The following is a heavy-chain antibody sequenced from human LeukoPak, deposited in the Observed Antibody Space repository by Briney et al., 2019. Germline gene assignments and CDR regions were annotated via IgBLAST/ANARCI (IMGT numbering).Heavy chain of an antibody. J-gene: IGHJ4*02. CDR2: ISGSGGST. CDR3: ARGRGRSGYYEPFDY. Sequence: GGSLRLSCAASGFTFSSYAMSWVRQAPGKGLEWVSAISGSGGSTYYADSVKGRFTISRDNSKNTLYLQMNSLRAEDTAVYYCARGRGRSGYYEPFDYWGQGTLVTVSS. CDR1: GFTFSSYA. V-gene: IGHV3-23*01. D-gene: IGHD3-22*01.